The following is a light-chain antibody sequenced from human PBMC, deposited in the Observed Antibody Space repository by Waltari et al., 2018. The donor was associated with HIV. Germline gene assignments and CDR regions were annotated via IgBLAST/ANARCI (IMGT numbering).Light chain of an antibody. Sequence: QSALTQPPSASGSPGQSVTISCTGTSSDVGGYDFVSWFQQYPGKAPKLMIYEVTKRPSGVPDRFSGSKSGNTASLTVYGLQAKDEADYYCSSYAGSNRVFGGGTKLTVL. CDR2: EVT. V-gene: IGLV2-8*01. CDR1: SSDVGGYDF. CDR3: SSYAGSNRV. J-gene: IGLJ2*01.